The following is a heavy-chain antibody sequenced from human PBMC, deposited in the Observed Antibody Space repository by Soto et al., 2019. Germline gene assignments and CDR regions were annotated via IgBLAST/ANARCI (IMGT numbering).Heavy chain of an antibody. Sequence: QVQLQQWGAGLLKPSETLSLTCAVYGGSFSGYYWSWIRQPPGKGLEWIGEINHSGSTNYNPSLKSRVTISVDTSKNQFSLKLSSVTAADKAVYYCARGQRVVIKYYYYYYMDVWGKGTTVTVSS. CDR2: INHSGST. CDR1: GGSFSGYY. J-gene: IGHJ6*03. D-gene: IGHD3-22*01. V-gene: IGHV4-34*01. CDR3: ARGQRVVIKYYYYYYMDV.